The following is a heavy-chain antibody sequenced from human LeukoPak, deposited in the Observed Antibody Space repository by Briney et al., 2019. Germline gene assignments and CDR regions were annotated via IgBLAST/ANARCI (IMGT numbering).Heavy chain of an antibody. CDR1: GFTFGGYS. Sequence: GGSLRLSCAASGFTFGGYSMNWVRQAPGKGLEWVSYIGGSSISIYYADSVKGRFTISRDNAKNSLYLQMNSLRAEDSAVYYCARVGFGSGNFYPSYGMDVWGQGTTVTVSS. CDR2: IGGSSISI. V-gene: IGHV3-48*01. D-gene: IGHD3-10*01. CDR3: ARVGFGSGNFYPSYGMDV. J-gene: IGHJ6*02.